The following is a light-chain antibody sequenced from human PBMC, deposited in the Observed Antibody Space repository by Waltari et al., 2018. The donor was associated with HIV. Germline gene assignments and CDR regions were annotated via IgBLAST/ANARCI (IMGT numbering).Light chain of an antibody. CDR3: QQYNNWPPYT. Sequence: EIVMTQSPATLSVSPGESATLSCRASPSVRSNFAWYQQKPGQAPRLLIYGAFTRAAVIPARFSGSGSGTEFTLTISSLQSEDFAGYYCQQYNNWPPYTFGQGTKLEIK. CDR1: PSVRSN. V-gene: IGKV3-15*01. J-gene: IGKJ2*01. CDR2: GAF.